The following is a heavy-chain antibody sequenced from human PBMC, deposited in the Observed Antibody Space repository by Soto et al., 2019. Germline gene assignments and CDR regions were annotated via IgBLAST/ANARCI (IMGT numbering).Heavy chain of an antibody. CDR1: GYTFTSYA. J-gene: IGHJ5*02. CDR2: INAGNGNT. D-gene: IGHD5-12*01. Sequence: QVQLVQSGAEVKKPGASVKVSCKASGYTFTSYAMHWVRQAPGQRLEWMGWINAGNGNTQYSQKFQGRVTITRDTSASTAYRELSSLRSEDTAVYYCARGYSGYLAWFDPWGQGTLVTVSS. V-gene: IGHV1-3*01. CDR3: ARGYSGYLAWFDP.